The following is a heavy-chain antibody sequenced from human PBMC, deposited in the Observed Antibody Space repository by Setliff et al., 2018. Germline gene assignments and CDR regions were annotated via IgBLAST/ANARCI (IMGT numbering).Heavy chain of an antibody. CDR3: ARAPPYSFGRMDY. CDR1: GFTFSDCA. Sequence: RLSCAASGFTFSDCAMHWVRQAPGKGLEWVAVVSYDGNYKYYADSVKGRFTISRDNSKNTLFLQMSSLRADDTAVYHCARAPPYSFGRMDYWGQGTLVTVSS. V-gene: IGHV3-30-3*01. J-gene: IGHJ4*02. CDR2: VSYDGNYK. D-gene: IGHD5-18*01.